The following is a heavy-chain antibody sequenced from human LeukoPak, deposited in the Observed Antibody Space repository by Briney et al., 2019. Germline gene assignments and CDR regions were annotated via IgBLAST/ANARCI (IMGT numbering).Heavy chain of an antibody. CDR2: ISAYNGNT. CDR1: GYTFTSYG. J-gene: IGHJ4*02. Sequence: ASAKVSCKASGYTFTSYGISWVRQAPGQGLEWMGWISAYNGNTNYAQKFQGRVTMTTDTSTNTAYMELRSLRPDDTAVYYCARQGLGSSWYYFDYWGQGTLVTVSS. CDR3: ARQGLGSSWYYFDY. D-gene: IGHD6-13*01. V-gene: IGHV1-18*01.